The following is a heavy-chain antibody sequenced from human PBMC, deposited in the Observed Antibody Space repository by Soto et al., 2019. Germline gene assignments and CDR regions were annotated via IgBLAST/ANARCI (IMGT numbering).Heavy chain of an antibody. J-gene: IGHJ4*02. Sequence: GSLRLSCAASGFTFRSYSRHWIRQPPGKGLEWIGEINHSGSTNYNPSLKSRVTISVDTSKNQFSLKLSSVTAADTAVYYCAAAPRIAAAPDYWGQGTLVTVSS. D-gene: IGHD6-13*01. CDR1: GFTFRSYS. V-gene: IGHV4-34*08. CDR2: INHSGST. CDR3: AAAPRIAAAPDY.